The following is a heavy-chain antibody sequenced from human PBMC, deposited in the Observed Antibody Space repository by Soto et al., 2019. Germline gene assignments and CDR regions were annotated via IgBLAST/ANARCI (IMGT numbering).Heavy chain of an antibody. CDR2: IHPTDSYA. CDR1: EYTFSKNW. Sequence: PGESLKISCEGSEYTFSKNWIHWVRQMPGKGLEWMGRIHPTDSYANYSPSFQGHVTISVDKSISTAFLQWSALEASDTAMYYCAIKYFYDSTGFHWGPGTLVTVSS. V-gene: IGHV5-10-1*01. D-gene: IGHD3-22*01. J-gene: IGHJ4*02. CDR3: AIKYFYDSTGFH.